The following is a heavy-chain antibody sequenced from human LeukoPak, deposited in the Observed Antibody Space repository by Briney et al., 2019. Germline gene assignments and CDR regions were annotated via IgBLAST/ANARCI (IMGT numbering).Heavy chain of an antibody. V-gene: IGHV1-2*02. D-gene: IGHD2-2*01. CDR1: GYTFTGYY. J-gene: IGHJ5*02. Sequence: ASVKVSCKASGYTFTGYYMHWVRQAPGQGLEWMGWINPNSGGTNYAQKFQGRVTMTRDTSISTAYMELSRLRSDDTAVYYCAREHQLLFLGWFDPWGQGTLVTVSS. CDR2: INPNSGGT. CDR3: AREHQLLFLGWFDP.